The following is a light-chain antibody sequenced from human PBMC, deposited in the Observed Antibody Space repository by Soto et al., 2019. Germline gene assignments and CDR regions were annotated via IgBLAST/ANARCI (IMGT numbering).Light chain of an antibody. CDR2: KAS. CDR3: QQYNSFPWT. Sequence: DVQMTQSPSTLSASVGDRVTITCRASHSISSDLTWYQQKPGKAPKLLIYKASNLESGVPSRFSGSGSGTEFTLTISSLQPDDFAAYYCQQYNSFPWTFGQGTKVEIK. V-gene: IGKV1-5*03. J-gene: IGKJ1*01. CDR1: HSISSD.